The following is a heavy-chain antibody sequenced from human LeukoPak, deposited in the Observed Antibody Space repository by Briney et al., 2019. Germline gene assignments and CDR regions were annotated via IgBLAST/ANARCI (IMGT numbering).Heavy chain of an antibody. J-gene: IGHJ4*02. CDR2: IQQNGKTM. CDR1: GFTFSRNA. Sequence: GGSLRLSCAASGFTFSRNAMSWVRQAPGKGLEWVANIQQNGKTMVYVDSVKGRFTISRDNGEKSLYLQMNSLRAEDTAVYFCARIDSSGYYPFNYWGQGMLVTVSS. V-gene: IGHV3-7*03. CDR3: ARIDSSGYYPFNY. D-gene: IGHD3-22*01.